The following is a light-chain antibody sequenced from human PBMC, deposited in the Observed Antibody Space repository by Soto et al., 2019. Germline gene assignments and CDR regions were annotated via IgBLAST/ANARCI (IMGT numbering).Light chain of an antibody. V-gene: IGLV2-14*01. CDR1: NNDIGRFDY. Sequence: QSVLTQPASVSGSPGQSITISCTGSNNDIGRFDYVSWYQQHPGKSPKLILYEVRDRPSGISSRFSGSKSANTASLSISGLQPEDEADYYCSSYTSSSTLYVFGTGTKLTVL. CDR2: EVR. J-gene: IGLJ1*01. CDR3: SSYTSSSTLYV.